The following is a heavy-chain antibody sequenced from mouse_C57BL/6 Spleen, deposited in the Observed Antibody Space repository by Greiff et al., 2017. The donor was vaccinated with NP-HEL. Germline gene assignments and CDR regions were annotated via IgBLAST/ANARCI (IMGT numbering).Heavy chain of an antibody. CDR1: GYTFTRYW. D-gene: IGHD1-1*01. CDR3: ARGIYYYGSSTLYYYAMDY. CDR2: IDPNSGGT. V-gene: IGHV1-72*01. Sequence: QVQLQQPGAELVQPGASVKLSCKASGYTFTRYWMHWVKQRPGRGLAWLGRIDPNSGGTKYNEKFKSKATLTVDKPSSPAYMQLSSLTSEDAAVYYCARGIYYYGSSTLYYYAMDYWGQGTSVTVSS. J-gene: IGHJ4*01.